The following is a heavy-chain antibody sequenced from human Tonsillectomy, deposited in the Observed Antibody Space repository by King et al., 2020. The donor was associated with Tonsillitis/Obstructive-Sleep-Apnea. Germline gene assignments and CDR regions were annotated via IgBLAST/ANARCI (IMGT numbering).Heavy chain of an antibody. CDR2: IKQDGSEK. CDR1: GFTFSSYW. V-gene: IGHV3-7*03. J-gene: IGHJ4*02. D-gene: IGHD5-24*01. Sequence: QLVQSGGGLVQPGGSLRLSCAASGFTFSSYWMSWVRQAPGKGLEWVANIKQDGSEKYYVDSVKGRFTISRDNAKNSLYLQMNSLRAEDTAVYYCARDLTWLQVVGPLDYWGQGTLVTVSS. CDR3: ARDLTWLQVVGPLDY.